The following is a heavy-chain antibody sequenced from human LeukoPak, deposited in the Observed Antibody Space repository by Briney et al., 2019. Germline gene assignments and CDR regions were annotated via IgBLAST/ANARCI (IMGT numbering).Heavy chain of an antibody. Sequence: ASVKVSCKVSVYNVTESSMNWVRQAPGKGLEWMGGFDSEQGKTIYAQKLQGRVTMTEDISTDTAYMELTSLRSEDTAIYYCAIDLGGYYYNYWGQGTLVTVSS. V-gene: IGHV1-24*01. CDR3: AIDLGGYYYNY. J-gene: IGHJ4*02. CDR2: FDSEQGKT. D-gene: IGHD3-22*01. CDR1: VYNVTESS.